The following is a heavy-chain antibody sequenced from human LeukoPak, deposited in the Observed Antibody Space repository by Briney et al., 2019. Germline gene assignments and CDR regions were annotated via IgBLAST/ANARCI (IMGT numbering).Heavy chain of an antibody. CDR1: GFTFSSYG. D-gene: IGHD3-22*01. J-gene: IGHJ4*02. CDR3: AKDSYYYDSSGYYYQDY. CDR2: ISYDGSNK. V-gene: IGHV3-30*18. Sequence: PGRSLRLSCAASGFTFSSYGMHWVRQAPGKGLEWVAVISYDGSNKYYADSVKGRFTISRDNSKNTLYLQMNSLRAEDTAVYYCAKDSYYYDSSGYYYQDYWGQGTLVTVSS.